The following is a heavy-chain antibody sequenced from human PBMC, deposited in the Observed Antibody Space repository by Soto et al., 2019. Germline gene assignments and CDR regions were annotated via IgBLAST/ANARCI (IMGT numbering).Heavy chain of an antibody. CDR3: ARVGILTGYYTGLDV. D-gene: IGHD3-9*01. CDR1: GGSISTYY. Sequence: QEHLQESGPGLVKPSETLSLTCTVSGGSISTYYWSWIRQPPGKGLEWIGYIYFSGSTNYNPSLKSRVTISVDTSKNQFSLKLGSVTAADTAVYYCARVGILTGYYTGLDVWGQGTTVTVSS. CDR2: IYFSGST. J-gene: IGHJ6*02. V-gene: IGHV4-59*01.